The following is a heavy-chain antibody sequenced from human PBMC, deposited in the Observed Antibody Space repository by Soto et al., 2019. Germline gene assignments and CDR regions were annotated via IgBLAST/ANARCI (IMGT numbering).Heavy chain of an antibody. J-gene: IGHJ3*02. V-gene: IGHV4-31*03. Sequence: SETLSLTCTVSGGSISSGGYYWSWIRQHPGKGLEWIGYIYYSGSTYYNPSLKSRVTISVDTSKNQFSLKLSSVTAADTAVYYCARRVPAAKDAFDIWGQGTMVTV. D-gene: IGHD2-2*01. CDR2: IYYSGST. CDR1: GGSISSGGYY. CDR3: ARRVPAAKDAFDI.